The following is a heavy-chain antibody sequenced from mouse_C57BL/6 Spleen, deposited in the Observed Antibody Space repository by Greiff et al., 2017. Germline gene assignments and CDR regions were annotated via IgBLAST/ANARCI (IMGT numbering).Heavy chain of an antibody. V-gene: IGHV3-6*01. Sequence: ESGPGLVKPSQSLSLTCSVTGYSITSGYYWNWIRQFPGNKLEWMGYISYDGSNNYNPSLKNRISITRDTSKNQFFLKLNSVTTEDTATYYCARGLTTEGAYWGQGTLVTVSA. CDR3: ARGLTTEGAY. J-gene: IGHJ3*01. D-gene: IGHD1-1*01. CDR1: GYSITSGYY. CDR2: ISYDGSN.